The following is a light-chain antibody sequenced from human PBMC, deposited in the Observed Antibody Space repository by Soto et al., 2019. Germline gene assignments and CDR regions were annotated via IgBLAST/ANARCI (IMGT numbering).Light chain of an antibody. Sequence: QAVVTQPPSVSGAPGQRVTISCTGSSSNIGAGYDVHWYQQLPKTAPKLLIFDNSNRPSGVPDRFSGSKSGTSASLAITGLQAGDEADYYCQSYDSSLSGPVFGGGTKLTVL. CDR3: QSYDSSLSGPV. CDR2: DNS. V-gene: IGLV1-40*01. J-gene: IGLJ3*02. CDR1: SSNIGAGYD.